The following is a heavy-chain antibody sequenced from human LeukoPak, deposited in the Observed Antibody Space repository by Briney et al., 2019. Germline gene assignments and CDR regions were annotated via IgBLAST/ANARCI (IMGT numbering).Heavy chain of an antibody. J-gene: IGHJ6*02. CDR2: IYTSGST. CDR1: GGSISSGSYY. Sequence: SETLSLTCTVSGGSISSGSYYWSWIRQPAGKGLEWIGRIYTSGSTNYNPSLKSRVTISVGTSKNQFSLKLSSVTAADTAVYYCARGLGGSYYYYYGMDVWGQGTTVTVSS. V-gene: IGHV4-61*02. D-gene: IGHD1-26*01. CDR3: ARGLGGSYYYYYGMDV.